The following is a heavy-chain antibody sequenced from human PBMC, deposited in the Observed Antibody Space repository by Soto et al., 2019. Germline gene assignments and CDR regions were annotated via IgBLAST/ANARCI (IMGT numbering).Heavy chain of an antibody. J-gene: IGHJ4*02. CDR1: GFSLSTNGVG. D-gene: IGHD1-1*01. Sequence: QITLEESGPTLVKPTQTLTLTCTFSGFSLSTNGVGVGWIRQPPRKALEWLGVIYWDDDKRYNPSLKSRLTITKDTSKNQVVLTMTNMDPVDTATYYCAHRFIPSNDALFDNWGQGTLVTVSS. CDR2: IYWDDDK. CDR3: AHRFIPSNDALFDN. V-gene: IGHV2-5*02.